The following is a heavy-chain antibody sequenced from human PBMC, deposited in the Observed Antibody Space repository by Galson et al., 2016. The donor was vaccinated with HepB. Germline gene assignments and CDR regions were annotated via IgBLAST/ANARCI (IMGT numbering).Heavy chain of an antibody. CDR1: GGSISSWSYRTYH. CDR2: IHYDGTP. D-gene: IGHD2-21*01. CDR3: ARQPGSGIPYDYFDL. Sequence: SETLSLTCSVSGGSISSWSYRTYHWGWIRQSPGEGLEWIAVIHYDGTPYYNPSLDSRVTISVDTSKNQFSLKVTSVTAADTAVYFCARQPGSGIPYDYFDLWGQGTLVPVSS. V-gene: IGHV4-39*01. J-gene: IGHJ4*02.